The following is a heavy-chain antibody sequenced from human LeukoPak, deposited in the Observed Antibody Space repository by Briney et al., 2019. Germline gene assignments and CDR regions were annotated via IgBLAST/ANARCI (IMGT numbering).Heavy chain of an antibody. D-gene: IGHD5/OR15-5a*01. CDR1: GDSVSNTVTS. CDR2: TYYRTKWYY. J-gene: IGHJ5*02. V-gene: IGHV6-1*01. CDR3: ARGAHGSYVSVFDT. Sequence: SQTLSLTCAISGDSVSNTVTSWNWIRQSPSRGLEWLGRTYYRTKWYYDYAVPVQSRSTISADTSRNQVSLQLNSLTPEDTAVYYCARGAHGSYVSVFDTWGQGTLATVSS.